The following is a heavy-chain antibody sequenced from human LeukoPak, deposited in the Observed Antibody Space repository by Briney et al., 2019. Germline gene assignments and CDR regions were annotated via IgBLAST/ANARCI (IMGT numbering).Heavy chain of an antibody. J-gene: IGHJ6*03. V-gene: IGHV1-2*06. D-gene: IGHD2-21*01. Sequence: ASVKVSCKASGYTFTGYYMHLVRQAPGQGLEWMGRINPNSGGTNYAQKFQGRVTMTRDTSISTAYMELSRLRSDDTAVYYCARERVVRSLGYMDVWGKGTTVTVSS. CDR3: ARERVVRSLGYMDV. CDR2: INPNSGGT. CDR1: GYTFTGYY.